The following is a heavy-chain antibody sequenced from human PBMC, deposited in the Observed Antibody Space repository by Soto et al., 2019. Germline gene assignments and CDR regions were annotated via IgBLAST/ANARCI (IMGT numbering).Heavy chain of an antibody. J-gene: IGHJ4*02. Sequence: ASVKVSCKASGYTFTGYYMHWVRQAPGQGLEWMGWINPNSGGTNYAQKFQGWVTMTRDTSISPAYMELSRLRSDDTAVYYCARGAEGSGSYFSFDYWGQGTLVTVSS. CDR2: INPNSGGT. D-gene: IGHD3-10*01. CDR1: GYTFTGYY. CDR3: ARGAEGSGSYFSFDY. V-gene: IGHV1-2*04.